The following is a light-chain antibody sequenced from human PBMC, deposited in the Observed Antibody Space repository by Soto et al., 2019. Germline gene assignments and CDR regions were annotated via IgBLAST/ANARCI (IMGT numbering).Light chain of an antibody. V-gene: IGLV2-8*01. J-gene: IGLJ2*01. CDR2: EVS. Sequence: QSALTQPPSASGSPGQSVTISCTGTSSDVGAYNYVSWYQQQPGKAPKLIIYEVSERPSGVPDRFSGSRSGNAASLTVSGLQAEDEADYYCNSYAGNNKIFGGGTKVTVL. CDR1: SSDVGAYNY. CDR3: NSYAGNNKI.